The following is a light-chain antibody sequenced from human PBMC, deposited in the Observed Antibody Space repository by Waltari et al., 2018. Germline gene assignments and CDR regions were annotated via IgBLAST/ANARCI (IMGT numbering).Light chain of an antibody. V-gene: IGKV4-1*01. J-gene: IGKJ1*01. CDR3: QQYFTRPWT. CDR2: WAS. Sequence: DIVMTQSPDSLAVSLGEGATITCKSSQNVLYIPNKKNYLAWYQQKPGHPPKLIIYWASTRESGGPDRFSGSGSETNFTLTITSLQTEDVAVYYCQQYFTRPWTFGQGTKVEIK. CDR1: QNVLYIPNKKNY.